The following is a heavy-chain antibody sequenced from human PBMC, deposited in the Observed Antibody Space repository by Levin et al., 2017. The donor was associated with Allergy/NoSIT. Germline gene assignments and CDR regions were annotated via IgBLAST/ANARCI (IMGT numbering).Heavy chain of an antibody. Sequence: GESLKISCKASGYTFTSYGISWVRQAPGQGLEWMGWINSYNGNTNYAQTLQGRVTMTTDTSTSTVYMELRSLRSDDTAVYYCARAHIVATVDYWGQGTLVTVSS. J-gene: IGHJ4*02. CDR2: INSYNGNT. CDR3: ARAHIVATVDY. CDR1: GYTFTSYG. D-gene: IGHD5-12*01. V-gene: IGHV1-18*01.